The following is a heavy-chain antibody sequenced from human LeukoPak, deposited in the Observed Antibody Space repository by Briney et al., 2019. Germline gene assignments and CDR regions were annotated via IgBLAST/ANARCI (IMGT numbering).Heavy chain of an antibody. D-gene: IGHD3-16*01. CDR2: ISGSGSTI. CDR1: GFTFSSYG. Sequence: GGTLRLSCAASGFTFSSYGMSWVRQAPGKGLEWVSAISGSGSTIYYADSVKGRFTISRDNSKNTLYLQMNSLRAEDTAVYYCAKAGIYDYVWGSYLVDWGQGILVTVSP. V-gene: IGHV3-23*01. CDR3: AKAGIYDYVWGSYLVD. J-gene: IGHJ4*02.